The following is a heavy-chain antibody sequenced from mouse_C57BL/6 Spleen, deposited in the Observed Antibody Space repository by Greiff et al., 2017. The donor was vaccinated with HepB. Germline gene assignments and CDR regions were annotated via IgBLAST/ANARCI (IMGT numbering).Heavy chain of an antibody. V-gene: IGHV1-5*01. J-gene: IGHJ4*01. D-gene: IGHD2-3*01. Sequence: EVKLQQSGTVLARPGASVKMSCKTSGYTFTSYWMHWVKQRPGQGLEWIGAIYPGNSDTSYNQKFKGKAKLTAVTSASTAYMELSSLTNEDSAVYYCTRSGDGYYPYYAMDYWGQGTSVTVSS. CDR3: TRSGDGYYPYYAMDY. CDR2: IYPGNSDT. CDR1: GYTFTSYW.